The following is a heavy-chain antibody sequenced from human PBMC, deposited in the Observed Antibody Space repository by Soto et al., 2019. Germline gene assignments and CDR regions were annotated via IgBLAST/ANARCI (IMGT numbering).Heavy chain of an antibody. D-gene: IGHD2-21*02. CDR3: ARHDPPRVHCGAACYANSFEP. Sequence: ASVKVSCKASGYTFTSYGISWVRQAPGQGLEWMGWISAYNGNTNYAQKLQGRVTMTTDTSTSTAYMELRSLRSDDTAVYSCARHDPPRVHCGAACYANSFEPWGQGTLVTVSS. CDR2: ISAYNGNT. V-gene: IGHV1-18*04. J-gene: IGHJ5*02. CDR1: GYTFTSYG.